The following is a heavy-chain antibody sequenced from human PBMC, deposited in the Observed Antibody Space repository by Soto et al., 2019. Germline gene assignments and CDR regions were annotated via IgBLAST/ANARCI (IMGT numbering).Heavy chain of an antibody. CDR3: ARSPRSGGSGRFDP. J-gene: IGHJ5*02. V-gene: IGHV1-18*01. D-gene: IGHD2-15*01. CDR1: GYSFTSYG. Sequence: GASVKVSCEACGYSFTSYGISWVRQAPGQGLEWMGWISAYNGNTNYAQKLQGRVTMTTDTSTSTAYMELRSLRSDDTAVYYCARSPRSGGSGRFDPWGQGTLVTVSS. CDR2: ISAYNGNT.